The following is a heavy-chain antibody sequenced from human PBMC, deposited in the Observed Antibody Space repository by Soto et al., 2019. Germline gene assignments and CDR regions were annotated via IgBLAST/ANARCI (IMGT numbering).Heavy chain of an antibody. Sequence: PGGSLRLSCAASGFTFSSYAMSWVRQAPGKGLEWVSAISGSGGSTYYADSVKGRFTISRDNSKNTLYLQMNSLRAEDTAVYYCAKDPIRSRAVTTWPQGWFDPWGQGTLVTVSS. J-gene: IGHJ5*02. CDR2: ISGSGGST. D-gene: IGHD4-4*01. CDR3: AKDPIRSRAVTTWPQGWFDP. V-gene: IGHV3-23*01. CDR1: GFTFSSYA.